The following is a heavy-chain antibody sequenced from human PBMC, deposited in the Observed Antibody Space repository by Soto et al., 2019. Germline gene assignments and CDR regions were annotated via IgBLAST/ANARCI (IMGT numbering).Heavy chain of an antibody. CDR1: GFTFSDYY. V-gene: IGHV3-11*06. CDR2: ISSSSSYT. D-gene: IGHD3-22*01. Sequence: VGSLRLSCAASGFTFSDYYMSWIRQAPGKGLEWVSYISSSSSYTNYADSVKGRFTISRDNAKNSLYLQMNSLRAEDTAVYYCATHYYDSSGPSYFDYWGQGTLVTVSS. J-gene: IGHJ4*02. CDR3: ATHYYDSSGPSYFDY.